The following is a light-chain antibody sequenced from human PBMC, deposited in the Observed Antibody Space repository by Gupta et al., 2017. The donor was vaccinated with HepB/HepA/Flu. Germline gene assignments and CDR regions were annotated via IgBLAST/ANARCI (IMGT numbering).Light chain of an antibody. J-gene: IGLJ2*01. CDR1: SSNIGINP. CDR2: SSY. V-gene: IGLV1-44*01. CDR3: AAWDDRRDVCV. Sequence: QSELTQPPSASGTPGQSVTISCSGGSSNIGINPVSWYQQLPGTAPKRRIYSSYQRPSGVPDRFSASKSGTSEYLAISGLQAEDEADDYGAAWDDRRDVCVFGGGTNMTV.